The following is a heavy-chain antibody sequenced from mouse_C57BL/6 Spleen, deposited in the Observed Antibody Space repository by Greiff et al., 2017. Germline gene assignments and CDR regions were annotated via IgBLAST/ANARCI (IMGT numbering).Heavy chain of an antibody. D-gene: IGHD2-5*01. Sequence: QVQLKQPGAELVKPGASVKVSCKASGYTFTSYWMHWVKQRPGQGLEWIGRIHPSDSDTNYNQKFKGKATLTVDKSSSTAYMQLSSLTSEDSAVYYCAIGWGYSNYGYFGGWGTGTTVTVSS. CDR2: IHPSDSDT. CDR1: GYTFTSYW. V-gene: IGHV1-74*01. CDR3: AIGWGYSNYGYFGG. J-gene: IGHJ1*03.